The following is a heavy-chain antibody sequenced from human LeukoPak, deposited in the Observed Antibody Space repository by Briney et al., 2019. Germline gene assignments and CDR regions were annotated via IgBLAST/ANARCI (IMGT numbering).Heavy chain of an antibody. Sequence: PGGSLRLSCAASGFTFSSYGMHWVRQAPGKGLEWVAFIRYDGSNKYYADSVKGRFTISRDNSKNTLYLQMNSLRAEDTAIYYCAKGRIAVAPYYGMDVWGRGTTVSVSS. CDR1: GFTFSSYG. D-gene: IGHD6-19*01. CDR3: AKGRIAVAPYYGMDV. V-gene: IGHV3-30*02. J-gene: IGHJ6*02. CDR2: IRYDGSNK.